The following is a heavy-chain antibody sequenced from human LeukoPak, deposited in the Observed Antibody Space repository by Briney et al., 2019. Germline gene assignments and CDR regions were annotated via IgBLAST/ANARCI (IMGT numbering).Heavy chain of an antibody. CDR2: IYSGGST. D-gene: IGHD3-22*01. Sequence: GGSLRLSCAASGFTVSSNYMSWVRQAPGKGLEWVSVIYSGGSTYYADSVKGRFTISRDNSKNTLYLQMNSLRAEDTAVYYCASINYYDSSGDPGAFDIWGQGTMVTVSS. V-gene: IGHV3-66*01. CDR1: GFTVSSNY. J-gene: IGHJ3*02. CDR3: ASINYYDSSGDPGAFDI.